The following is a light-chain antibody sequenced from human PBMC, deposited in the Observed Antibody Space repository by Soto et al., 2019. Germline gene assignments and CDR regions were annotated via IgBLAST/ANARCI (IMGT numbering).Light chain of an antibody. J-gene: IGKJ1*01. Sequence: EIVLTQSPGTLPLSPGERATLSCRASQNISSSHIAWYQQKPGQAPRLLIYGPSGRATGIPDRFSGSGSGTDFSLSITGLEPEDFAVYYCHQFGSSPQTFGHGTKVDIK. V-gene: IGKV3-20*01. CDR3: HQFGSSPQT. CDR2: GPS. CDR1: QNISSSH.